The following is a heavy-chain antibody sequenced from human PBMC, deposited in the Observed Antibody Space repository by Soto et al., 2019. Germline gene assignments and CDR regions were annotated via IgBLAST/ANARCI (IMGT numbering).Heavy chain of an antibody. V-gene: IGHV1-8*01. CDR3: ARVNEWLGALEY. CDR2: MNPNSGNT. Sequence: QVQLVQSGAEVKKPGASVKVSCKASGYTFTSYDINWVRQATGQGLEWMGWMNPNSGNTGYAQKFQGXVXXXRXXSINTAYMELSSLRSEDTAVYYCARVNEWLGALEYWGQGTLVTVSS. J-gene: IGHJ4*02. D-gene: IGHD6-19*01. CDR1: GYTFTSYD.